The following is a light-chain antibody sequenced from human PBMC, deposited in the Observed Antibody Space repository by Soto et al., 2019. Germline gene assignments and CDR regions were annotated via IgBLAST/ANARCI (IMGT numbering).Light chain of an antibody. CDR1: SSDVGAYNY. CDR3: SSFASSNTWV. V-gene: IGLV2-8*01. Sequence: QSALTQPHSASGSPGQSVTISCTGTSSDVGAYNYVSWYQQHAGKAPKLVIYEVTKRPSGVPDRFSGSKSANTASLTVSGLQAEDEAEYYCSSFASSNTWVFGVGTKLTVL. CDR2: EVT. J-gene: IGLJ3*02.